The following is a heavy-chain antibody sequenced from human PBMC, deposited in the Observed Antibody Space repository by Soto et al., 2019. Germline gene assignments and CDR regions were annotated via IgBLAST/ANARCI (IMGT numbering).Heavy chain of an antibody. CDR3: ARKEQQLVRDAFDI. CDR1: GDSVSSNSAA. V-gene: IGHV6-1*01. CDR2: TYYRSKWYN. J-gene: IGHJ3*02. Sequence: QSQTLSLTCAISGDSVSSNSAAWNWIRQSPSRGLEWLGRTYYRSKWYNDYAVSVKSRITINPDTSKNQFSLQLNSVTPDDTAVYYCARKEQQLVRDAFDIWGQGTMVTVSS. D-gene: IGHD6-13*01.